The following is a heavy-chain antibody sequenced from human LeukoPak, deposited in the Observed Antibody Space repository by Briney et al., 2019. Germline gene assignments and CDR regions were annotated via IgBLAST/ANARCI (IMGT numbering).Heavy chain of an antibody. CDR3: ARGGLGRGYGYGSRSDGMDV. CDR2: ISSSSSYI. Sequence: PGGSLRLSCAASGFNFNKYDMTWARQAPGKGLEWVSSISSSSSYIYYADSVKGRFTISRDNAKNSLYLQMNSLRAEDTAVYYCARGGLGRGYGYGSRSDGMDVWGQGTTVTVSS. D-gene: IGHD5-18*01. CDR1: GFNFNKYD. V-gene: IGHV3-21*01. J-gene: IGHJ6*02.